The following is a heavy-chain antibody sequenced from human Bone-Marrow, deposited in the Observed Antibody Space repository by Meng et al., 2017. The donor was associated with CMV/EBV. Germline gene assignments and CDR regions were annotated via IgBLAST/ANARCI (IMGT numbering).Heavy chain of an antibody. CDR2: ISSAGAI. CDR1: GFTFSSYE. D-gene: IGHD1-26*01. J-gene: IGHJ4*02. Sequence: GGSLRLSCAASGFTFSSYEMNWVRQAPGKGLEWVSYISSAGAIYYADSVTGRFTISRDNAKNSLYLQVNSLRAEDTAVYHCASDGSYYYFDYWGQGTLVTVSS. V-gene: IGHV3-48*03. CDR3: ASDGSYYYFDY.